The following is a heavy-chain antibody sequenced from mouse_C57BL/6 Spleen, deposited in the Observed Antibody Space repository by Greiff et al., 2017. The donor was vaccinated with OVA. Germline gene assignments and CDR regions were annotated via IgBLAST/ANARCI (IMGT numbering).Heavy chain of an antibody. V-gene: IGHV3-6*01. CDR1: GYSITSGYY. J-gene: IGHJ1*03. CDR3: ARGGGSSYGYFDV. CDR2: ISYDGSN. D-gene: IGHD1-1*01. Sequence: ESGPGLVKPSQSLSLTCSVTGYSITSGYYWNWIRQFPGNKLEWMGYISYDGSNNYNPSLKNRISITRDTSKNQFFLKLNSVTTEDTATYYGARGGGSSYGYFDVWGTGTTVTVSS.